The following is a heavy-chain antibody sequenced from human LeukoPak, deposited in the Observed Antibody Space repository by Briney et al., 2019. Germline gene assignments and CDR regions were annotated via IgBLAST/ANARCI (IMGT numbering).Heavy chain of an antibody. CDR2: IYYSGTT. CDR3: ARGFDSKSTYFDF. J-gene: IGHJ4*02. V-gene: IGHV4-59*01. D-gene: IGHD5-12*01. Sequence: PSQTLSLTCPVSGGSISNSYWNWIRPPPGKGLEWIGYIYYSGTTKYNPSLTSRVTISVDTSKNQFSLRLTSVTAADTAVYYCARGFDSKSTYFDFWGQGTLVTVSS. CDR1: GGSISNSY.